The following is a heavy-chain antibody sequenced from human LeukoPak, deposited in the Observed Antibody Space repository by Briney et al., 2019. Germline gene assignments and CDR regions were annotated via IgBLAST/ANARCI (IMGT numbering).Heavy chain of an antibody. CDR1: GVSISSSNSY. Sequence: SETLSLTCTVSGVSISSSNSYWGWIRQPPGKGLEWIGSIYYSGNTYYNASLKSQVSISIDTSKNQFSLKLTSVTAADTAVYYCARDPAMVRGVPLDYWGQGTLVTVSS. V-gene: IGHV4-39*02. CDR2: IYYSGNT. CDR3: ARDPAMVRGVPLDY. D-gene: IGHD3-10*01. J-gene: IGHJ4*02.